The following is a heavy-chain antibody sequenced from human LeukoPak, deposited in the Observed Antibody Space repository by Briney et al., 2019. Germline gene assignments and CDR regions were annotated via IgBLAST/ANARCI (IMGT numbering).Heavy chain of an antibody. CDR3: ARLGGYPLSAFDI. D-gene: IGHD3-22*01. CDR2: MYYSGST. J-gene: IGHJ3*02. V-gene: IGHV4-59*08. CDR1: GGSISSYY. Sequence: SETLSLTCTVSGGSISSYYWSWIRQPPGKGLEWIAYMYYSGSTNYNPSLKSRVTISIDTSKNQFSLKLSSVTAADVAVYYCARLGGYPLSAFDIWGQGTMVTVSS.